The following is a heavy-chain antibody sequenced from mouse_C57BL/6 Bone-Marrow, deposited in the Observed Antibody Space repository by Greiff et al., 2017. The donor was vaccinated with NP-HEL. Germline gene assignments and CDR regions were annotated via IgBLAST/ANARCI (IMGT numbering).Heavy chain of an antibody. CDR1: GFTFSDYG. D-gene: IGHD1-1*01. CDR2: ISNLAYSI. CDR3: ARRYYFYAMDY. V-gene: IGHV5-15*01. J-gene: IGHJ4*01. Sequence: EVHLVESGGGLVQPGGSLKLSCAASGFTFSDYGMAWVRQAPRKGPEWVAFISNLAYSIYSADTVTGRFTISREKAKNTLYLEMSSLRSEDTAMYYCARRYYFYAMDYWGQGTSVTVSS.